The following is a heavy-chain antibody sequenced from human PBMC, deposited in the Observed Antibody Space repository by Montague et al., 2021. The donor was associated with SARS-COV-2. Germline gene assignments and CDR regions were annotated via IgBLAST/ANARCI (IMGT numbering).Heavy chain of an antibody. V-gene: IGHV4-59*01. CDR3: ARDLGDAPAY. D-gene: IGHD3-16*01. CDR2: VYYSGST. J-gene: IGHJ4*02. CDR1: GGSISTYY. Sequence: SETLSLTCTVSGGSISTYYWSWIRQPPGAGLEWIGYVYYSGSTKYNTSLKSRVIISVDTSENQFSLILNSVTAADTAVYYCARDLGDAPAYWGQGTLVTVSS.